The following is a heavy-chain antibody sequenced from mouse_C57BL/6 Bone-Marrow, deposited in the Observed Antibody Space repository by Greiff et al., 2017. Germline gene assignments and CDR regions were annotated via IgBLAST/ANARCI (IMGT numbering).Heavy chain of an antibody. Sequence: EVTLMESGGGLVKPGGSLKLSCAASGFTFSSYTMSWVRQTPEKRLEWVATISGGGGNTYYPDSVKGRFTISRDNAKNTLYLQMSSLRSEDTALYYCASLHYYGSSPWYFDVWGTGTTVTVSS. J-gene: IGHJ1*03. CDR2: ISGGGGNT. CDR3: ASLHYYGSSPWYFDV. V-gene: IGHV5-9*01. CDR1: GFTFSSYT. D-gene: IGHD1-1*01.